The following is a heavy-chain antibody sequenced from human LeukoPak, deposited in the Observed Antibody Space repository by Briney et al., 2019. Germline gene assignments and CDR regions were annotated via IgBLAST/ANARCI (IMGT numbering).Heavy chain of an antibody. J-gene: IGHJ4*02. CDR3: AKTLGRFANLPFDY. CDR2: FGGGGSKT. D-gene: IGHD1-26*01. Sequence: GGPVRLLCGGWVYPLRLFPLMGARRAPGRGVVWFLAFGGGGSKTLFADSEKGRFNISRDNFKNMLYLQMESLRAEDTAIYYCAKTLGRFANLPFDYWGQGTLVTVSS. CDR1: VYPLRLFP. V-gene: IGHV3-23*01.